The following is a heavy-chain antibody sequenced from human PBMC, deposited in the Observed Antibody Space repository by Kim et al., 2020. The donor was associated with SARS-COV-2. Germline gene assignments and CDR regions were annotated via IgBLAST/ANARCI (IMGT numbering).Heavy chain of an antibody. CDR2: ISYDGSNK. Sequence: GGSLRLSCAASGFTFSSYGMHWVRQAPGKGLEWVAVISYDGSNKYYADSVKGRFTISRDNSKNTLYLQMNSLRAEDTAVYYCAKDGAPYYLGSYYDYWGQGTLVTVSS. CDR3: AKDGAPYYLGSYYDY. V-gene: IGHV3-30*18. CDR1: GFTFSSYG. D-gene: IGHD3-10*01. J-gene: IGHJ4*02.